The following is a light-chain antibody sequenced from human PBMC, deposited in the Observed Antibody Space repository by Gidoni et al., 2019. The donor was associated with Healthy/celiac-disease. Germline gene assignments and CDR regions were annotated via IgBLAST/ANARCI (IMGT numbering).Light chain of an antibody. CDR3: QQYNSYPLFT. CDR1: QGCSHY. CDR2: AAS. Sequence: DIQMTQSPSSLSASVGDRVTIPRRASQGCSHYLAWFQQKPGQAPKSLIYAASSLQSGVPSKFSGSGSGTDFTLTISSLHPEDFATYYCQQYNSYPLFTFGPGTKVEIK. V-gene: IGKV1-16*02. J-gene: IGKJ3*01.